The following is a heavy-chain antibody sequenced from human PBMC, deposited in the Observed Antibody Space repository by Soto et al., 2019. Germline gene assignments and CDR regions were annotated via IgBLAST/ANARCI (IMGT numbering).Heavy chain of an antibody. CDR3: ARVVPSTIFGVVRIDAFDI. D-gene: IGHD3-3*01. CDR2: ISAYNGNT. V-gene: IGHV1-18*01. Sequence: ASVKVSCKASGYTFTSYGISWVRQAPGQGLEWMGWISAYNGNTNYAQKLQGRVTMTTDTSTSTAYMELRSLRSDDTAVYYCARVVPSTIFGVVRIDAFDIWGQGTMVTVSS. CDR1: GYTFTSYG. J-gene: IGHJ3*02.